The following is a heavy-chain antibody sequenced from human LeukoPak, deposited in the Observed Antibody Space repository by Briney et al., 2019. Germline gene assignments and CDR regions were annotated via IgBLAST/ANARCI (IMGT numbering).Heavy chain of an antibody. CDR3: ARNYRRYAYYFDY. J-gene: IGHJ4*02. CDR1: GGSISSSSYY. Sequence: SETLSLTCTVSGGSISSSSYYWGWIRQPPGKGLEWIGSIYYSGSTYYNPSLKSRVTISVDTSKNQFSLKLSSVTAADTAVYYCARNYRRYAYYFDYWGQGTQVTVSS. V-gene: IGHV4-39*07. CDR2: IYYSGST. D-gene: IGHD1-7*01.